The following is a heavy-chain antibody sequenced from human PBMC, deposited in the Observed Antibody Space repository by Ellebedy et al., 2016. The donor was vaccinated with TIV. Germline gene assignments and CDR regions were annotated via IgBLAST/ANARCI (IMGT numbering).Heavy chain of an antibody. J-gene: IGHJ6*02. D-gene: IGHD5-18*01. CDR2: ISSSSSTI. CDR1: GFTFSSYW. CDR3: AREEIQLWLTWGNYYGMDV. V-gene: IGHV3-48*02. Sequence: GGSLRLXXAASGFTFSSYWMSWVRQAPGKGLEWVSYISSSSSTIYYADSVKGRFTISRDNAKNSLYLQMNSLRDEDTAVYYCAREEIQLWLTWGNYYGMDVWGQGTTVTVSS.